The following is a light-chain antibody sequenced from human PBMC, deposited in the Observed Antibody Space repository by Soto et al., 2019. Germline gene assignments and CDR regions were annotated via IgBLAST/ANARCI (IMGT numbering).Light chain of an antibody. V-gene: IGLV1-51*01. CDR3: RAWDHSLTVGV. Sequence: QSVLTQPPSVSAAPGQKGIISCSGTSSNIGSNYVSWYQQLPGTAPKLLIYDKNERPSGIPDRFSASKSGTSATLGITGLQTGDEADDYCRAWDHSLTVGVFGGGTKLTVL. CDR2: DKN. CDR1: SSNIGSNY. J-gene: IGLJ3*02.